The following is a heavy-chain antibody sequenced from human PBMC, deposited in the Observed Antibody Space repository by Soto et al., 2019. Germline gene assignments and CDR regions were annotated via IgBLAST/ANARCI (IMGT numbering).Heavy chain of an antibody. V-gene: IGHV6-1*01. CDR3: AGTTSHYWYYMDV. J-gene: IGHJ6*03. CDR1: GNGDSSNNAA. D-gene: IGHD1-7*01. Sequence: PMQTLSVTCAITGNGDSSNNAAWNWNPQSPSRGLEWLGRTYYRSRWYNDYAVSVKSRITVNPDTSKNQFSLQLTSVTPEDTAVYYCAGTTSHYWYYMDVWGKGTTVTVSS. CDR2: TYYRSRWYN.